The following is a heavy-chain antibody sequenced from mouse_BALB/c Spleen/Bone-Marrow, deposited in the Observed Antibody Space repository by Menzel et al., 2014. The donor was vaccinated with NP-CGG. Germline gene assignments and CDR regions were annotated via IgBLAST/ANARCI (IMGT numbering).Heavy chain of an antibody. CDR2: INSNGGST. J-gene: IGHJ2*01. CDR1: GFTFSSYG. V-gene: IGHV5-6-3*01. CDR3: ARDSNDY. Sequence: EAQGVESGGGLVQPGGSLKLSCAASGFTFSSYGMSWVRQTPDKRLELVATINSNGGSTYYPDSVKGRFTISRDNAKDTLYLQMSSLKSEDTAMYYCARDSNDYWGQGTTLTVSS.